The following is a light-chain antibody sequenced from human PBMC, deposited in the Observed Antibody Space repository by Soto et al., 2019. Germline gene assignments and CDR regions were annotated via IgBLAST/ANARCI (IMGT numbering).Light chain of an antibody. J-gene: IGKJ4*01. CDR3: QQRSNWST. Sequence: EIVLTQSPATLSLSPGERATLSCRASQSVSNFIAWYQQKPGQAPRLLIYDAFHRATGIPARFRGSGSGTDFTLTISSLEPEDFAVYYCQQRSNWSTFGGGTKVEIK. CDR1: QSVSNF. V-gene: IGKV3-11*01. CDR2: DAF.